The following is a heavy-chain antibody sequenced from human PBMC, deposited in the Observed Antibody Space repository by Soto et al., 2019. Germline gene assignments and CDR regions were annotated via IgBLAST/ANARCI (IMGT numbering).Heavy chain of an antibody. CDR3: AKAPRGGYYDSSGYYQQKGAMYYFDY. CDR2: ISYDGSNK. V-gene: IGHV3-30*18. J-gene: IGHJ4*02. D-gene: IGHD3-22*01. Sequence: GGSLRLSCAASGFTFSSYGMHWVRQAPGKGLEWVAVISYDGSNKYYADSVKGRFTISRDNSKNTLYLQMNSLRAEDTAVYYCAKAPRGGYYDSSGYYQQKGAMYYFDYWGQGTLVTVSS. CDR1: GFTFSSYG.